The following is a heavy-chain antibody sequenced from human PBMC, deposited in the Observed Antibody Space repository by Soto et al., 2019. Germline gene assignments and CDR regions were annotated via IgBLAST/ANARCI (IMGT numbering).Heavy chain of an antibody. CDR2: IYHSGST. CDR3: AAGGELPRYY. Sequence: QLQLQESGSGLVKPSQTLSLTCAVSGGSISSGGYSWSWIRQPPGKGLEWIGYIYHSGSTYYNPALKRRVSISVDRSKNQFSLKLSSVTAADTAVYYCAAGGELPRYYWGQGTLVTVSS. D-gene: IGHD1-26*01. CDR1: GGSISSGGYS. J-gene: IGHJ4*02. V-gene: IGHV4-30-2*01.